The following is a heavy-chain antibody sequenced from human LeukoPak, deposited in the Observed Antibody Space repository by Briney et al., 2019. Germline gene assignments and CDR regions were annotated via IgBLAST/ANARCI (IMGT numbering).Heavy chain of an antibody. V-gene: IGHV1-18*01. J-gene: IGHJ3*02. CDR3: ARQLMYYYDSAGRYAFEI. D-gene: IGHD3-22*01. Sequence: ASVKVSCKASGYTLSSYGISWGRQAPGQGAEWMGWISAYNGDKNYSQRLQGRVTMTTDTSPSTAYMELRGLRSDDTAVYYCARQLMYYYDSAGRYAFEIWGQGTILSVSA. CDR1: GYTLSSYG. CDR2: ISAYNGDK.